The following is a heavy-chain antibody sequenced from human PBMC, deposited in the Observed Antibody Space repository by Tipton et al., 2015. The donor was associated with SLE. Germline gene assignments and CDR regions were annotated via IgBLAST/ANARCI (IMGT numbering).Heavy chain of an antibody. J-gene: IGHJ6*03. CDR1: GFTFGDFP. CDR3: TRGNSNWNLYYYYYYMDV. CDR2: IRSKAYGGTT. Sequence: SLRLSCTASGFTFGDFPMSWFRQAPGKGLEWVGFIRSKAYGGTTEYAASVKGRFTISRDDSKSIAYLQMNSLKTEDTAVYYCTRGNSNWNLYYYYYYMDVWGKGTTVTVSS. V-gene: IGHV3-49*03. D-gene: IGHD1-1*01.